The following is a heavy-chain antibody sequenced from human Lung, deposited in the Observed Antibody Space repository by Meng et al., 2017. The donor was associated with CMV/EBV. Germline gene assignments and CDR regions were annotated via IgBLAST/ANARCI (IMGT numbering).Heavy chain of an antibody. V-gene: IGHV3-66*01. CDR2: IYRDDET. Sequence: EVQLVQSGGGLVQPGASRRLSCSASGFSVNYKYMSWVRQAPAKGLEWISIIYRDDETYYVASVKGRFTISRDNSKNTMYLQMSRLRVEDTAVYYCTADSVSNPNLDFWGQGTLGTVAS. CDR3: TADSVSNPNLDF. J-gene: IGHJ4*02. D-gene: IGHD2-8*01. CDR1: GFSVNYKY.